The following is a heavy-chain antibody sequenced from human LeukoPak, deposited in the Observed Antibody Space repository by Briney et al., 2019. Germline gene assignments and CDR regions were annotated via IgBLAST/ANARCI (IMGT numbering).Heavy chain of an antibody. J-gene: IGHJ4*02. Sequence: GGSLRLSCAASGFTFSSYAMSWVRQAPGKGLEWVSAISGTGGKTNYADSVKGRFTVSRDNSKSTLYLQMNSLRDEDTAIYYCAKNRFLESGCNFEYWGQGTLVTVSS. CDR3: AKNRFLESGCNFEY. V-gene: IGHV3-23*01. CDR2: ISGTGGKT. D-gene: IGHD6-19*01. CDR1: GFTFSSYA.